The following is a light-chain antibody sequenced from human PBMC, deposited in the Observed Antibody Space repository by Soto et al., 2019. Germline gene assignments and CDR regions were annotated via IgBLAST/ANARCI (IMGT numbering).Light chain of an antibody. V-gene: IGKV1-27*01. CDR1: QGISSY. CDR2: SAS. CDR3: QEYNSALGT. Sequence: DIQMTQSPSSLSASVGDRVTITCRASQGISSYLACYQRKPGKVPDLLISSASTLQSGAPSRFSGSGSGTDFTPTISSLQPEDVATYYCQEYNSALGTFGQGTKVDI. J-gene: IGKJ1*01.